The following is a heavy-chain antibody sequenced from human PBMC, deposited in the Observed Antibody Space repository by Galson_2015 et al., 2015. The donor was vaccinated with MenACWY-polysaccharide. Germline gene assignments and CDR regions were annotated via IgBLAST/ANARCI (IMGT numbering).Heavy chain of an antibody. D-gene: IGHD3-3*01. CDR1: GFPFSGYW. J-gene: IGHJ4*01. CDR3: ARREGRFPENYYSDY. Sequence: SLRLSCAASGFPFSGYWMHWVRHAPGKGLVWVSRINSDGRRKRYADSVKGRFTTSRDNAKNTLYLQMNSLSAEDTAVYYCARREGRFPENYYSDYWGHGTLGTVSS. CDR2: INSDGRRK. V-gene: IGHV3-74*01.